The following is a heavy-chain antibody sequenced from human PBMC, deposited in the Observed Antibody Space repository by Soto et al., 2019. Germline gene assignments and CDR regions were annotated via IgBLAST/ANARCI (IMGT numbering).Heavy chain of an antibody. CDR2: ISYDGSNK. D-gene: IGHD6-6*01. V-gene: IGHV3-30*18. J-gene: IGHJ6*02. CDR1: GFTFSSYG. Sequence: GGSLRLSCAASGFTFSSYGMHWVRQAPGKGLEWVAVISYDGSNKYYADSVKGRFTISRDNSKNTLYLQMNSLRAEDTAVYYCAKGSSSPYYYYYYGMDVWGQGTTVTVSS. CDR3: AKGSSSPYYYYYYGMDV.